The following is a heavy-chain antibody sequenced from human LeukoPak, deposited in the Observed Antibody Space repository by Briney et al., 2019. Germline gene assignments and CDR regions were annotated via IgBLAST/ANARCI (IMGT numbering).Heavy chain of an antibody. CDR2: IKSKTDGGTT. V-gene: IGHV3-15*01. J-gene: IGHJ4*02. CDR1: GFTFSNAW. CDR3: TVDTVMFGGSESDY. D-gene: IGHD5-18*01. Sequence: GGSLRLSCAASGFTFSNAWMSWVRQAPGKGLEWVGRIKSKTDGGTTDYAAPVKGRFTISRDDSKNTLYLQMNSLKTEDTAVYYCTVDTVMFGGSESDYWGQGTLVTVSS.